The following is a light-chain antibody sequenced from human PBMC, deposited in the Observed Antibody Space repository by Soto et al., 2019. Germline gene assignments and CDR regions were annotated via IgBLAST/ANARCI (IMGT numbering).Light chain of an antibody. CDR2: KVS. Sequence: DVVMTQSPLSLPVTLGQPASISCRSSQSLVYSDGNTYLSWFQQRPGQSPRHLIYKVSNRDSGVPDRFSVSGSGADFTLRIRRVEAEDVGVYYCMQGTHWPPITFGQGTRLEIE. CDR1: QSLVYSDGNTY. J-gene: IGKJ5*01. V-gene: IGKV2-30*01. CDR3: MQGTHWPPIT.